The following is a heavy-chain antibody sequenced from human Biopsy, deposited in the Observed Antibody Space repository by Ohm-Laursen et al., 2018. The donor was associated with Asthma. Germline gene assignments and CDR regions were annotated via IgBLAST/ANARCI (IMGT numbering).Heavy chain of an antibody. CDR3: AREGVAGTHIED. J-gene: IGHJ4*02. Sequence: LILSCTASRFTYEMHLARQAPGKGLGWVAVISYDGSSIYYADSVKGRFTISRDNSKNTLSLQMNSLTAEDTAVYYCAREGVAGTHIEDWGQGSLVTVSS. D-gene: IGHD6-19*01. V-gene: IGHV3-30-3*01. CDR1: RFTYE. CDR2: ISYDGSSI.